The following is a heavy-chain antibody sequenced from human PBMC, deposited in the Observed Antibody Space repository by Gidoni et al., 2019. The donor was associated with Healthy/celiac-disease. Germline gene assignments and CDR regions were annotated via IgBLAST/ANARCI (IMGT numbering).Heavy chain of an antibody. Sequence: QVQLVQSGAEVKKPGSSVKVSCKASGGTFSSYAISWVRQAPGQGLEWMGGIIPIFGTANYAQKFQGRVTITADKSTSTAYMELGSLGSEDTAVYCCARGAGSYDGEMGGDYWGQGTLVTVSS. D-gene: IGHD1-26*01. CDR2: IIPIFGTA. CDR3: ARGAGSYDGEMGGDY. V-gene: IGHV1-69*06. J-gene: IGHJ4*02. CDR1: GGTFSSYA.